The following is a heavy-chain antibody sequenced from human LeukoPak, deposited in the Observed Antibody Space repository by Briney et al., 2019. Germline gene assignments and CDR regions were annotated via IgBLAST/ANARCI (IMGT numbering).Heavy chain of an antibody. CDR2: IKQDGSEK. Sequence: GGSLRLSCAASGFTFSGYYKSWIRQAPGKGLEWVANIKQDGSEKYYVDSVKGRFTISRDNAKKSLYLQMSSLRAEDTAVYYCARDPGGYSYGYYFDNWGQGTTVTVSS. CDR3: ARDPGGYSYGYYFDN. V-gene: IGHV3-7*05. D-gene: IGHD5-18*01. CDR1: GFTFSGYY. J-gene: IGHJ4*02.